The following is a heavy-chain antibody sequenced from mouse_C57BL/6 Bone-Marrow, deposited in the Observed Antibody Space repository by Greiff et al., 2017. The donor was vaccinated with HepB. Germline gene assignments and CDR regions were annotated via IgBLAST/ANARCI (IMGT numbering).Heavy chain of an antibody. Sequence: VKLMESGAELVKPGASVKLSCKASGYTFTEYTIHWVKQRSGQGLEWIGWFYPGSGSIKYNEKFKDKATLTADKSSSTVYMELSRLTSEDSAVYFCARYGPLITTVVAYYFDDWGQGTTLTVSS. V-gene: IGHV1-62-2*01. CDR2: FYPGSGSI. J-gene: IGHJ2*01. D-gene: IGHD1-1*01. CDR3: ARYGPLITTVVAYYFDD. CDR1: GYTFTEYT.